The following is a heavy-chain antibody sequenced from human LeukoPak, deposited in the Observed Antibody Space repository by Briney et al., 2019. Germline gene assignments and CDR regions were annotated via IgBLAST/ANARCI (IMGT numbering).Heavy chain of an antibody. V-gene: IGHV1-18*01. D-gene: IGHD3-10*01. CDR2: ISAYNGNT. CDR1: GYTFTSYG. CDR3: ARDRGGYYGWGYYFDY. Sequence: EASVKVSCKASGYTFTSYGISWVRQAPGQGREWMGWISAYNGNTNYAQKLQGRVTMTTDTSTSTAYMELSRLRSDDTAVYYCARDRGGYYGWGYYFDYWGQGTLVTVSS. J-gene: IGHJ4*02.